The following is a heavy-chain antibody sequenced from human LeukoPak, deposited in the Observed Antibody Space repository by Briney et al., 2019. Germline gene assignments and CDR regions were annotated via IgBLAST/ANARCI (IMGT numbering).Heavy chain of an antibody. Sequence: GGSLRLSCTASGFTFSSYAMNWVRQAPGKGLESVSGLSGSGGSTYYLDSVKGRFTISRDNSKNTLYLQMNSLRAEDTAIYYCVLGTSGYYYTGFDFWGQGTRVTVSS. CDR1: GFTFSSYA. D-gene: IGHD3-22*01. J-gene: IGHJ4*02. V-gene: IGHV3-23*01. CDR3: VLGTSGYYYTGFDF. CDR2: LSGSGGST.